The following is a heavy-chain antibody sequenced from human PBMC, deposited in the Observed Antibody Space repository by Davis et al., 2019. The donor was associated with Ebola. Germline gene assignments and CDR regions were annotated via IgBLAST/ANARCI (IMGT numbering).Heavy chain of an antibody. Sequence: PGGSLRLSCAASGFTFSSYAMSWVRQAPGKGLEWVSAISGSGGSTNYADSVKGRFTISRDNSKNTLYLQMNSLRAEDTAVYYCAKGGGSGSYYFDYWGQGTLVTVSS. V-gene: IGHV3-23*01. CDR3: AKGGGSGSYYFDY. J-gene: IGHJ4*02. CDR2: ISGSGGST. D-gene: IGHD3-10*01. CDR1: GFTFSSYA.